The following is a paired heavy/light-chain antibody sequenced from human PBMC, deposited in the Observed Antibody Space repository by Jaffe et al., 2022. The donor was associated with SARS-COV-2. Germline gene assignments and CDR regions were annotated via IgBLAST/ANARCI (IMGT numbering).Light chain of an antibody. Sequence: QSVLTQPPSVSAAPGQKVTITCSGSSSNIGNNYVSWYQQLPGTAPKLLIYDNEKRPSGIPDRFSGSKSGTSATLGITGLQTGDEADYYCGTWDVSLSAGVFGGGTKLTVL. V-gene: IGLV1-51*01. CDR3: GTWDVSLSAGV. CDR2: DNE. CDR1: SSNIGNNY. J-gene: IGLJ2*01.
Heavy chain of an antibody. CDR2: INADGSEK. V-gene: IGHV3-7*01. J-gene: IGHJ4*02. CDR1: GLTFKDAW. CDR3: ARDGMVRAVKY. Sequence: EVQLVESGGGLVQPGGSLRLSCAASGLTFKDAWTTWVRQAPGKGLEWVANINADGSEKYYADSVKGRFTISRDNADSLYLQMNSLRAEDTGLYYCARDGMVRAVKYWGQGTLVTVSS. D-gene: IGHD3-10*01.